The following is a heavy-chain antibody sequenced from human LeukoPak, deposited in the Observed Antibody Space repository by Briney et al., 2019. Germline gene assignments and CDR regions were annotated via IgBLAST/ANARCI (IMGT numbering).Heavy chain of an antibody. J-gene: IGHJ5*02. CDR2: IYYSGST. CDR1: GGSISSGDYY. Sequence: SETLSLTCTVSGGSISSGDYYWSWIRQPPGKGLEWIGYIYYSGSTYYNPSLKSRVTISVDTSKNQFSLKLSSVTAADTAVYXXXXXXVVEIAARLNWFDPWGQGTLVTVSS. D-gene: IGHD6-6*01. CDR3: XXXXVVEIAARLNWFDP. V-gene: IGHV4-30-4*01.